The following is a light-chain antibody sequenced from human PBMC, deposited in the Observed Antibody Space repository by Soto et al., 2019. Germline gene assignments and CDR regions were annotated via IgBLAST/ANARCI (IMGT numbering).Light chain of an antibody. V-gene: IGLV1-40*01. J-gene: IGLJ3*02. CDR1: SSNIGAGYD. CDR2: GNT. CDR3: QSYDSSLIDSV. Sequence: QSVLTQPPSVSGAPGQRVTISCTGSSSNIGAGYDVHWYQQLPGTAPKLLIYGNTNRPSGVPDRFSGSKSGTSASLAITGLQAADDADYYCQSYDSSLIDSVFGGGTKLTVL.